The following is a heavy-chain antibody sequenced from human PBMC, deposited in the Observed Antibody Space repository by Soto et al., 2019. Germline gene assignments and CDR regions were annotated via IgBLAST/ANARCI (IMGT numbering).Heavy chain of an antibody. CDR2: ISYDGSNK. CDR3: AKDLSGIGVATIPGGAIDY. Sequence: PGGSLRLSCAASGFTFSSYGMHWVRQAPGKGLEWVAVISYDGSNKYYADSVKGRFTISRDNSKNTLYLQMNSLRAEDTAVYYCAKDLSGIGVATIPGGAIDYWGQGTLVTVSS. D-gene: IGHD5-12*01. CDR1: GFTFSSYG. J-gene: IGHJ4*02. V-gene: IGHV3-30*18.